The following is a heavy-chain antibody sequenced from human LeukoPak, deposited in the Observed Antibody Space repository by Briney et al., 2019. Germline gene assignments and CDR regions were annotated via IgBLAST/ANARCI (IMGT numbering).Heavy chain of an antibody. D-gene: IGHD2/OR15-2a*01. V-gene: IGHV4-34*01. J-gene: IGHJ4*02. CDR1: GGSFSGYY. CDR3: ARHGNSVDY. CDR2: INHSGST. Sequence: PSETLSLTCAVYGGSFSGYYWSWIRQPPGKGLEWIGEINHSGSTNYNPSLKSRVTISVDTSKNQFSLKLSSVTAADTAVYYCARHGNSVDYWGQGTLVTVSS.